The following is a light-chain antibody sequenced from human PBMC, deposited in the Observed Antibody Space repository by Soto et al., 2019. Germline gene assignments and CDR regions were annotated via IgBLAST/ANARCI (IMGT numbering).Light chain of an antibody. Sequence: QSVLTQPASVSGSPGQSITISCTGTSSDVGTYNFVSWYQQHPGKAPKLMIYEVSKRPSGVSNRFAGSKSGNTASLTISGLQAEDEADYYCCSYAGSSYVIIGGGTQLTVL. CDR1: SSDVGTYNF. CDR2: EVS. V-gene: IGLV2-23*02. J-gene: IGLJ2*01. CDR3: CSYAGSSYVI.